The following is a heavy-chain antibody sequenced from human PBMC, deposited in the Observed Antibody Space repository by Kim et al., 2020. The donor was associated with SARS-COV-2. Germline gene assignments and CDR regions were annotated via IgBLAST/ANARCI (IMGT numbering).Heavy chain of an antibody. Sequence: SETLSLTCTVSGGSISSSSYYWGWIRQPPGKGLEWIGSIYYSGSTYYNPSLKSRVTISVDTSKNQFSLKLSSVTAADTAVYYCARDCGSGWYQGVDYWGQGTLVTVSS. CDR2: IYYSGST. CDR1: GGSISSSSYY. V-gene: IGHV4-39*07. D-gene: IGHD6-19*01. CDR3: ARDCGSGWYQGVDY. J-gene: IGHJ4*02.